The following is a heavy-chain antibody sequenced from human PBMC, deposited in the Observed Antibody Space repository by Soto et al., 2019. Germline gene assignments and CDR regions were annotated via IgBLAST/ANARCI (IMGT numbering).Heavy chain of an antibody. CDR3: ARGPAAIFGPGPYYFDY. CDR2: ISGSGGGT. V-gene: IGHV3-23*01. J-gene: IGHJ4*02. CDR1: GFTFSSYA. Sequence: EVQVLESGGGLVQPGGSLRLSCAASGFTFSSYAMSWVRQAPGKGLEWVSSISGSGGGTYYADSVKGRFTFSRDNSKNSLYLQMNSLRDEDTAVYYCARGPAAIFGPGPYYFDYWGQGTLVTVSS. D-gene: IGHD3-3*01.